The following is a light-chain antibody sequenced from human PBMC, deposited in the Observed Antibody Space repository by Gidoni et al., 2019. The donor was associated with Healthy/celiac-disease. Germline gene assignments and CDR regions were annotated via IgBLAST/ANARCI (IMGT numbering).Light chain of an antibody. Sequence: EIVLTQSPATLSLSPGERANLSCRASQTVSSYLDWYQQKPGQAPRLLIYDASNRATGIPARFSGSGSGTDFTLTISSLEPEDFAVYYCQQRSNWPQLTFGGGTKVEXK. CDR3: QQRSNWPQLT. CDR1: QTVSSY. J-gene: IGKJ4*01. CDR2: DAS. V-gene: IGKV3-11*01.